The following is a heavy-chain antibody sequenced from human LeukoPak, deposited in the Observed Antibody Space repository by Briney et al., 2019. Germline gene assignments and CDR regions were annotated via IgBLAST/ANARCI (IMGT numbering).Heavy chain of an antibody. CDR2: IRANNGNT. Sequence: GASVKVFCKASGYTFTSYGISWVRQAPGQGLEWMGWIRANNGNTNYAQKLQGRFTMTTDTSTSTAYMELRSLRSDDTAVYYGARVGYSSGWYRSSYYYGMDVWGQGTTVTVSS. V-gene: IGHV1-18*01. CDR3: ARVGYSSGWYRSSYYYGMDV. D-gene: IGHD6-19*01. CDR1: GYTFTSYG. J-gene: IGHJ6*02.